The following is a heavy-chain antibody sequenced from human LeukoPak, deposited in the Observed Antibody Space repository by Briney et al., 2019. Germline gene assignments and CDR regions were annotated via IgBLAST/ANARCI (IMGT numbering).Heavy chain of an antibody. CDR2: IYYSGST. CDR3: ARTKYDRRSFDI. J-gene: IGHJ3*02. Sequence: SETLSLTCTVSGGSISSFYWNWIRQSPGKGLEWIGYIYYSGSTDYNSSLKSRLTISVDTSKNQFSLKLNSVTAADTAVYYCARTKYDRRSFDIWGQGTMVTVSS. CDR1: GGSISSFY. D-gene: IGHD1-1*01. V-gene: IGHV4-59*01.